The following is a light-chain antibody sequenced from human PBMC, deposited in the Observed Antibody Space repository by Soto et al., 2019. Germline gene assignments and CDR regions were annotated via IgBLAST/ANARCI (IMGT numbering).Light chain of an antibody. J-gene: IGKJ5*01. V-gene: IGKV1-39*01. Sequence: DIQMTQSPSSLSASVGDRVTITCRASQSISSYLYWYQQKPGKAPKLMVFAAYSLQSGVPSRFSGSGSGTDFTLTISSLQPEDSATYYCQQSSRTPITFGQGTRLETK. CDR2: AAY. CDR1: QSISSY. CDR3: QQSSRTPIT.